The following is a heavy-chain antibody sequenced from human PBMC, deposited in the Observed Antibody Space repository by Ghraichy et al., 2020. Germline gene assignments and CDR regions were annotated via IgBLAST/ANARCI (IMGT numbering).Heavy chain of an antibody. CDR2: INHSGST. Sequence: ETLSLTCAVYGGSFSGYYWSWIRQPPGKGLEWIGEINHSGSTNYNPSLKSRVTISVDTSKNQFSLKLSSVTAADTAVYYCARVIAAAGTHRDYWGQGTLVTVSS. J-gene: IGHJ4*02. V-gene: IGHV4-34*01. D-gene: IGHD6-13*01. CDR3: ARVIAAAGTHRDY. CDR1: GGSFSGYY.